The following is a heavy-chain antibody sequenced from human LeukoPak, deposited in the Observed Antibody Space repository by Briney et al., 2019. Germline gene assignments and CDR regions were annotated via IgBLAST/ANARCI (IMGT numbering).Heavy chain of an antibody. J-gene: IGHJ4*02. V-gene: IGHV3-23*01. Sequence: GSLRLSCAASGFTFSSYAMSWVRQAPGKGLEWVSGISGSGNMTYYQDSVKGRFTISRDNSKNTLYLQMNSLRAEDTAVYYCAKDWVPNYYDSSGPLGLFDYWGQGTLVTVSS. CDR3: AKDWVPNYYDSSGPLGLFDY. CDR1: GFTFSSYA. CDR2: ISGSGNMT. D-gene: IGHD3-22*01.